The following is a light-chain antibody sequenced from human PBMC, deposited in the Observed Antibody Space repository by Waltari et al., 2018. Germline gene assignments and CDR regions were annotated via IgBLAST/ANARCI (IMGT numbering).Light chain of an antibody. Sequence: DIVMTQSPLSLSVTPGEPASISCRSSQSLLHSNGYYYLDWYLQQPGQSPQLLMYLTSHRASGAPDRFSGSGSGTDFTLKISRVEAEDVGVYYCMQPLQSPRTFGQGTKLEIK. J-gene: IGKJ2*01. V-gene: IGKV2-28*01. CDR2: LTS. CDR1: QSLLHSNGYYY. CDR3: MQPLQSPRT.